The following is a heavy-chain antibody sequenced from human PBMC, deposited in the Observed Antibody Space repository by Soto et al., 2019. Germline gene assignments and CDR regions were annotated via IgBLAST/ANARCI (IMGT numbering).Heavy chain of an antibody. D-gene: IGHD1-26*01. Sequence: GGSLRLSCAASGFTFSSYWMSWVRQAPGKGLEWVANIKQDGSEKYYVDSVKGRFTISRDNAENSLYLQMNSLRAEDTAVYYCARASNSRSYYGRYGMDVWGQANTVTLSS. J-gene: IGHJ6*02. V-gene: IGHV3-7*01. CDR2: IKQDGSEK. CDR1: GFTFSSYW. CDR3: ARASNSRSYYGRYGMDV.